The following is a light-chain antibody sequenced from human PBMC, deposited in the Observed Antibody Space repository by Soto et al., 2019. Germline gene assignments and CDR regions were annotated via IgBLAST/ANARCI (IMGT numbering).Light chain of an antibody. CDR2: DAS. CDR1: QDITNC. V-gene: IGKV1-33*01. Sequence: DIQMTQSPSSLSASVGDRVVITCQASQDITNCLNWFQHKPGKAPKLLISDASNLETGVPSRFSGSGSATHFTFTITSLQPEDFATYYCQQCYDLLSFGGGTKVQIK. J-gene: IGKJ4*01. CDR3: QQCYDLLS.